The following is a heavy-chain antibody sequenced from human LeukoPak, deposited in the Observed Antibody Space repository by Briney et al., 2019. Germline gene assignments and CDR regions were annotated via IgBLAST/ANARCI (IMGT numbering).Heavy chain of an antibody. V-gene: IGHV3-21*01. CDR3: AKQGIQDSNGYYSPFDY. CDR2: IAGGSGNM. Sequence: GSLRLSCAASGFTFSSYTMNWLRHAPGMGLECVSSIAGGSGNMYYADSVEGRFTISRDNAKNSLYLQMNSLRAEDTAVYFRAKQGIQDSNGYYSPFDYWGQGTLVTVSS. J-gene: IGHJ4*02. CDR1: GFTFSSYT. D-gene: IGHD3-22*01.